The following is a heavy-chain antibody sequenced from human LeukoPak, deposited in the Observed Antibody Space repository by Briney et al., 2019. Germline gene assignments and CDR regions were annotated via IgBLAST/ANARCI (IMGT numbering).Heavy chain of an antibody. J-gene: IGHJ4*02. CDR2: IIRKGNSETT. CDR3: TSGLYYDSWSDLFDY. CDR1: GFTFGDYA. Sequence: PGGSLRLSRTASGFTFGDYAMSWVRQAPGKGPGWVGFIIRKGNSETTEYAASVKGRFTISRDDAKSIAYLQMNSLKTEDTAVYYCTSGLYYDSWSDLFDYWGQGTLVTVSS. V-gene: IGHV3-49*04. D-gene: IGHD3-3*01.